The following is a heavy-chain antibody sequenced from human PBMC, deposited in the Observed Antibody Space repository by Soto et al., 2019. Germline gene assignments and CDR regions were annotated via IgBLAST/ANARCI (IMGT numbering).Heavy chain of an antibody. V-gene: IGHV3-30*18. CDR3: ANSRLSGGVMFYFDY. D-gene: IGHD3-16*01. CDR2: ISYDGSNK. Sequence: GGSLRLSCAASGVAFSSYGMHWVRQAPGKGLEWVAVISYDGSNKYYADSVKGRFTISRDNSKNTLYLQMNSLRAEDTAVYYCANSRLSGGVMFYFDYWGQGTLVTVSS. J-gene: IGHJ4*02. CDR1: GVAFSSYG.